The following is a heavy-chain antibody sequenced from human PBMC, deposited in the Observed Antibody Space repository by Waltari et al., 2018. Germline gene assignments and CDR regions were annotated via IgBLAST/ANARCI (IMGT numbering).Heavy chain of an antibody. CDR1: GGSISNYY. J-gene: IGHJ4*02. D-gene: IGHD3-3*01. Sequence: QVQLQESGPGLVKPSETLSLTCSVSGGSISNYYWNWIRQTPGKGLEWIGYISSSGQTNDNPSLKSRVSGSLDTSKTRFSLRLSSVTAADTAVYYCARATYYDFSSGYSFDNWGQGTLVTVSS. CDR3: ARATYYDFSSGYSFDN. CDR2: ISSSGQT. V-gene: IGHV4-59*01.